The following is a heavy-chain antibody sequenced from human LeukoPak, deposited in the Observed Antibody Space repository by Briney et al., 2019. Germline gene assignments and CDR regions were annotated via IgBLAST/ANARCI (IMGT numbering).Heavy chain of an antibody. CDR2: INHSGTT. CDR3: ARGLGAGTFEI. D-gene: IGHD6-19*01. J-gene: IGHJ3*02. CDR1: GGSFSAFH. V-gene: IGHV4-34*01. Sequence: SETLSLSCAIYGGSFSAFHWTWIRQPPGKGLEWIGEINHSGTTSYNPSLKSRVTISIDTSKNEVFLKPSSVTAADATVYYCARGLGAGTFEIWGQGTMVTVSS.